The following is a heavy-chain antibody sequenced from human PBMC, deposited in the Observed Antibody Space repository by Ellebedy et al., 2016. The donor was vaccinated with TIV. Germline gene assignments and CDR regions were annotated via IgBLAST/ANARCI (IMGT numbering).Heavy chain of an antibody. D-gene: IGHD4-17*01. Sequence: SETLSLTXTVSGGSITSYYWSWIRQPPGKGLEWIGYILYSGTTDNNPSLKSRVTISVDTSKNQFSLRLSSVTAADTAVYYCAARGPTGSFESWGQGSLVTVSS. J-gene: IGHJ4*02. CDR1: GGSITSYY. V-gene: IGHV4-59*12. CDR3: AARGPTGSFES. CDR2: ILYSGTT.